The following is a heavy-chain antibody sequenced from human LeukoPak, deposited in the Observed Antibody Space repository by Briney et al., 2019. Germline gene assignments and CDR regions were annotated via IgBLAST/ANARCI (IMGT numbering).Heavy chain of an antibody. CDR2: ISSSGSTI. Sequence: GGSLRLSCAASGFTLSSYEMNWVRQAPGKRLERVSYISSSGSTIKYADSVKGRFTISRDNAKNSLYLQMNSLRAEDTAVYYCARDLSSGWYLSSASYYFDYWGQGTLVTVSS. J-gene: IGHJ4*02. D-gene: IGHD6-19*01. V-gene: IGHV3-48*03. CDR3: ARDLSSGWYLSSASYYFDY. CDR1: GFTLSSYE.